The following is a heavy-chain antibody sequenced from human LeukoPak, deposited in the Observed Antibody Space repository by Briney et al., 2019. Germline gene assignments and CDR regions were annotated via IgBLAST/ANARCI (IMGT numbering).Heavy chain of an antibody. CDR1: GGSISSYY. CDR2: ISYSGST. J-gene: IGHJ6*02. V-gene: IGHV4-59*01. D-gene: IGHD4-11*01. CDR3: ARWDSISLYGMDV. Sequence: PSETLSLTCSVSGGSISSYYWSWVRQPPGKGLEWIGYISYSGSTNYNPSLKSRVTISVDTSKDQFSLKLSSVTAADTAVYYCARWDSISLYGMDVWGQGTTVTVSS.